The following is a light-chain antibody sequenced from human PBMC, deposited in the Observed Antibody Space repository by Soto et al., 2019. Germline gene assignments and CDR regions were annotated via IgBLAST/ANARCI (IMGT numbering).Light chain of an antibody. CDR1: QIISSSY. J-gene: IGKJ5*01. CDR2: GAS. Sequence: EIVLTQSPGNLSLSPGERATLSCRSSQIISSSYLAWYQQKPGHTPRLLVYGASSRATGIPDRFSGSGSETDFTLTVSRLEPEDFAVYYCQQYGSSPPITFGQGTRLEIK. V-gene: IGKV3-20*01. CDR3: QQYGSSPPIT.